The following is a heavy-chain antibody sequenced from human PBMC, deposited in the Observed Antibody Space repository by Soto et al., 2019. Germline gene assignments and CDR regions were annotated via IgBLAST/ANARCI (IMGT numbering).Heavy chain of an antibody. CDR2: IRWDGGNT. J-gene: IGHJ4*02. D-gene: IGHD3-16*02. V-gene: IGHV3-43*01. CDR1: GFTFNDFT. Sequence: GGSLRLSSATSGFTFNDFTMHWVRLVPGKGLEWVSLIRWDGGNTYYAHSVKGRFTISRDNSKNFLYLQMNSLRTEDTALYYCTTGVWGSYRYNFDYFDYWGQGTLVTVSS. CDR3: TTGVWGSYRYNFDYFDY.